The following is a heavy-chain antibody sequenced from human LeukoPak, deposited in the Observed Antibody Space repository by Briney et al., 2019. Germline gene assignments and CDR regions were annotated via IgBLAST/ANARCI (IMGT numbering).Heavy chain of an antibody. Sequence: ASVKVSCKASGYTFISYGISWVRQAPGQGLEWMGWISAHNGDTNYAQKFQGRVTMTRDMSTSTVYMELSSLRSEDTAVYYCARWASGGWFDPWGQGTLVTVSS. D-gene: IGHD1-26*01. J-gene: IGHJ5*02. CDR3: ARWASGGWFDP. V-gene: IGHV1-18*01. CDR2: ISAHNGDT. CDR1: GYTFISYG.